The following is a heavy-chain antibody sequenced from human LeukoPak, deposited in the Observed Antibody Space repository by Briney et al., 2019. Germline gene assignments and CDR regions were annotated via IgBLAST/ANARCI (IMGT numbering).Heavy chain of an antibody. Sequence: SETLSLTCTVSGGSISGSYWNWFRRPPGKGLEWIGYIHYSGSTNYNPPLKSRVTISIDTPKNQFSLKLTSVTAADTAVYYCARGGGTSIDWFDPWGQGTLVTVSS. CDR3: ARGGGTSIDWFDP. D-gene: IGHD1-1*01. V-gene: IGHV4-59*01. CDR1: GGSISGSY. CDR2: IHYSGST. J-gene: IGHJ5*02.